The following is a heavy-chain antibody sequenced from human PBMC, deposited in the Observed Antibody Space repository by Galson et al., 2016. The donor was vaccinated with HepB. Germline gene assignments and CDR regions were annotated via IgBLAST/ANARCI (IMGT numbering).Heavy chain of an antibody. J-gene: IGHJ5*02. D-gene: IGHD5-12*01. CDR3: AKGESDYPHSGYRLDT. CDR1: GFTFSSYA. V-gene: IGHV3-30*18. Sequence: SLRLSCAGSGFTFSSYAMTWVRQAPGKGLEWVAVTSYDGSSEYYGDSVRGRFAISRDNSRSTLYLQRNSLQVDDTAVYYCAKGESDYPHSGYRLDTWGQGTLVTVSS. CDR2: TSYDGSSE.